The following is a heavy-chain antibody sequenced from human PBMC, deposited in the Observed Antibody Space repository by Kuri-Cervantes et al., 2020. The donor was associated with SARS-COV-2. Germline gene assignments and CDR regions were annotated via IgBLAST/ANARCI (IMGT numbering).Heavy chain of an antibody. CDR1: GGSISSHY. Sequence: SATLSLTCTASGGSISSHYWSWIRQPPGQGLECNGYIYYSGSTNYNPSLKSRVTISVDTSKNQFSLKLSSVTAADTAVYYCARETGIWGSYRSMGAFDIWCQGTMVTVSS. D-gene: IGHD3-16*02. CDR3: ARETGIWGSYRSMGAFDI. J-gene: IGHJ3*02. CDR2: IYYSGST. V-gene: IGHV4-59*11.